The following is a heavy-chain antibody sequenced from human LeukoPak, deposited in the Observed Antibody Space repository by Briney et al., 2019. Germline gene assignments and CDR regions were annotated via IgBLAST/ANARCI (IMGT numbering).Heavy chain of an antibody. J-gene: IGHJ4*02. V-gene: IGHV1-18*01. CDR3: ARGGGYGSGENDS. CDR2: ISPYNGNT. CDR1: GYTFVSHG. D-gene: IGHD3-10*01. Sequence: ASVKVSCKASGYTFVSHGLSWVRQAPGQGLEWMGWISPYNGNTRYAQNFQGRLTMTTDTSASTAYMELRSLKYDDTAFYYCARGGGYGSGENDSWGQGTLVTVSS.